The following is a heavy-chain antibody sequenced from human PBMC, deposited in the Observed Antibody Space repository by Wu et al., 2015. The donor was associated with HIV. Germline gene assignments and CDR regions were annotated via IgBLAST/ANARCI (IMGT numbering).Heavy chain of an antibody. D-gene: IGHD6-13*01. CDR1: GYTFSSYG. V-gene: IGHV1-18*01. CDR3: SRGWGGDSSSWYGQLDY. Sequence: QVQLVQSGAEVKKPGASVKVSCKTAGYTFSSYGINWVRQAPGQGLEWMGWISVYNGNTNYAQKFQGRVTMTTDTSTNTAYLELRSLRSDDTAVFYCSRGWGGDSSSWYGQLDYWGQGTLVTVSS. J-gene: IGHJ4*01. CDR2: ISVYNGNT.